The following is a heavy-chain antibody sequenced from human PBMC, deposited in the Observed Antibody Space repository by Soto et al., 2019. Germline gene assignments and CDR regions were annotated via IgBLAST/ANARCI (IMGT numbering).Heavy chain of an antibody. CDR3: ARDVGYGDYDSDY. V-gene: IGHV3-33*01. CDR1: GFTFSSYG. CDR2: IWYDGSNK. J-gene: IGHJ4*02. D-gene: IGHD4-17*01. Sequence: QVQLVESGGGVVQPGRSLRLSCAASGFTFSSYGMHWVRQAPGKGLEWVAVIWYDGSNKYYADSVKGRFTISRDNSKSTLYLQMNSLRAEDTAVYYCARDVGYGDYDSDYWGQGTLVTVSS.